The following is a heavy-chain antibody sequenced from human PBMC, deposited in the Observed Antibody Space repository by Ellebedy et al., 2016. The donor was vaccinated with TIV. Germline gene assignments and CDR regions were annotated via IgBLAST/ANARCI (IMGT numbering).Heavy chain of an antibody. CDR3: ARAGYYYDSSGYYPSTRLDP. D-gene: IGHD3-22*01. Sequence: GGSLRLXXAASGFTFSSYWMHWVRQAPGKGLVWVSRINSDGSSTSYADSVKGRFTISRDNAKNTLYLQMNSLRAEDTAVYYCARAGYYYDSSGYYPSTRLDPWGQGTLVTVSS. CDR2: INSDGSST. CDR1: GFTFSSYW. V-gene: IGHV3-74*01. J-gene: IGHJ5*02.